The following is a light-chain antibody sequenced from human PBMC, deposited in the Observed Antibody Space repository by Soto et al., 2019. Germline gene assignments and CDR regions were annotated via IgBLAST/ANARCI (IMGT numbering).Light chain of an antibody. CDR2: GAS. J-gene: IGKJ2*01. CDR1: QSVGSN. CDR3: LQYSNWPFT. Sequence: EIVMTQSPATLSVSPGERATLSCRASQSVGSNLAWYQQKPGQAPMLLIYGASSRATGIPGTFSGSESGAEFTLTISSLQSEDFAIYYCLQYSNWPFTFGQGTKLEIK. V-gene: IGKV3-15*01.